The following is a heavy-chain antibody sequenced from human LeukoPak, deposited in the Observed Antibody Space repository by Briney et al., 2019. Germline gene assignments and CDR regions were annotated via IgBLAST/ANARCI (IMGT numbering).Heavy chain of an antibody. CDR2: FDPEDGET. CDR1: GYTLTELS. D-gene: IGHD1-26*01. V-gene: IGHV1-24*01. Sequence: ASVKVSCKVSGYTLTELSMHWVRQAPGKGLEWMGGFDPEDGETIYAQKFQGRVTMTEDTSTDTAYMELSSLRSEDTAVYYCATAKKWELPPNFDYWGQGTLVTLSS. J-gene: IGHJ4*02. CDR3: ATAKKWELPPNFDY.